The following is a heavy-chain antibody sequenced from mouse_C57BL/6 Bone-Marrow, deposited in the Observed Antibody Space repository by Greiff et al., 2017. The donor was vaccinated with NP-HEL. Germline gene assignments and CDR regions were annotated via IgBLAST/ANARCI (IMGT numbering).Heavy chain of an antibody. CDR1: GFTFSSYG. D-gene: IGHD1-1*01. CDR2: ISSGGSYT. V-gene: IGHV5-6*01. J-gene: IGHJ4*01. CDR3: ARHPITTVVATGAMDY. Sequence: EVQGVESGGDLVKPGGSLKLSCAASGFTFSSYGMSWVRQTPDKRLEWVATISSGGSYTYYPDSVKGRFTISRVNAKNTLYLQMSSLKSEDTAMYYCARHPITTVVATGAMDYWGQGTSVTVSS.